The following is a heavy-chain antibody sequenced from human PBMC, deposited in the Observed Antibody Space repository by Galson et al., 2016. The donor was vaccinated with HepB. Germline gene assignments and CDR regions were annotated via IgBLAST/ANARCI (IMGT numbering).Heavy chain of an antibody. Sequence: SETLSLTCTVSGGSMSSYYWSWIRQPPGKGLEWIGYIYYTGSTNYNPSLRGRFTISVDTSKNRLFLKVDSVTAADPAVYYCARGGFTPRGNYYFGLDVWGQGTSVTVSS. CDR2: IYYTGST. V-gene: IGHV4-59*01. CDR3: ARGGFTPRGNYYFGLDV. J-gene: IGHJ6*02. D-gene: IGHD3-10*01. CDR1: GGSMSSYY.